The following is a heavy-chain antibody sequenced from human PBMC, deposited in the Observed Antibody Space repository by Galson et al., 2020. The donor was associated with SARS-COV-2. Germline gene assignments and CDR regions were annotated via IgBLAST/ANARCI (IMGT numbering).Heavy chain of an antibody. D-gene: IGHD6-13*01. CDR1: GFTFSIYW. CDR2: IKQDGTEK. V-gene: IGHV3-7*01. Sequence: TGGSLRLSCAASGFTFSIYWMNWVRQAPGKGLEWVANIKQDGTEKYYVDSVKGRFTISRDNAKDSLYLQMNSLRPEDTAVYYCAREEQQLAVEYWGQGTLVTVSS. J-gene: IGHJ4*02. CDR3: AREEQQLAVEY.